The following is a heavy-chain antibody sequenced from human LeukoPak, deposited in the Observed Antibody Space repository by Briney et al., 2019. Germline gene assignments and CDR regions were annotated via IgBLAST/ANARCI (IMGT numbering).Heavy chain of an antibody. CDR3: ARFDGIPGWFDP. J-gene: IGHJ5*02. D-gene: IGHD1-1*01. Sequence: SETLSLTCTVSGGSISSGSYYWSWIRQPAGKGLEWIGRIYTSGSTNYNPSLKSRVTISVDTSKNQFSPKLSSVTAADTAVYYCARFDGIPGWFDPWGQGTLVTVSS. V-gene: IGHV4-61*02. CDR1: GGSISSGSYY. CDR2: IYTSGST.